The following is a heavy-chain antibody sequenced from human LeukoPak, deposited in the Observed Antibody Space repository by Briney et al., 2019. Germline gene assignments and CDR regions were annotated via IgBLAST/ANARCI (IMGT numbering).Heavy chain of an antibody. CDR2: IRYDGSNK. J-gene: IGHJ4*02. CDR1: GFTFSRYG. Sequence: GGSLRLSCGASGFTFSRYGMHWVRQAPGKGLEWVAFIRYDGSNKYQADSVKGRFTISRDNSKNILYLQMNSLRAEDTAIYYCAKVSRFFGGHFDYWGQGTLVTVSS. V-gene: IGHV3-30*02. CDR3: AKVSRFFGGHFDY. D-gene: IGHD3-16*01.